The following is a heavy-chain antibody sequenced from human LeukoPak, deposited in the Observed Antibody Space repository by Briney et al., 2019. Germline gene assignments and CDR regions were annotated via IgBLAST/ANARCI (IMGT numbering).Heavy chain of an antibody. J-gene: IGHJ4*02. Sequence: GGSLRLSCAASGFTFDDYAMHWVRQAPGKGLEWVSGISWNSGSIGYADSVKGRFTISRDNAKNSLYLQMNSLRAEDTAIYYCAKESAQATAGEYYFDYWGQGTLITVSS. CDR2: ISWNSGSI. D-gene: IGHD6-13*01. V-gene: IGHV3-9*01. CDR1: GFTFDDYA. CDR3: AKESAQATAGEYYFDY.